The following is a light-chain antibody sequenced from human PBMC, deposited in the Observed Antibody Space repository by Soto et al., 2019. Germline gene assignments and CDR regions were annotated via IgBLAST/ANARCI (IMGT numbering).Light chain of an antibody. CDR2: DAS. V-gene: IGKV1-5*01. Sequence: DIQMTQSPSTLSASVGDRVTITCRASQSISNWLAWYQQNPGKAPKLLIYDASTLESGVPSRFTGRGSGTEFTLTISSLQPDDFATYYCQQYNSYSGTFGQGTKVDIK. CDR3: QQYNSYSGT. CDR1: QSISNW. J-gene: IGKJ1*01.